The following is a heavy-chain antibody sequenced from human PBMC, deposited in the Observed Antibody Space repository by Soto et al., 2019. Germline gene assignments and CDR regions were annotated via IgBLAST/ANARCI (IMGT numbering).Heavy chain of an antibody. CDR2: IYPGNSNT. Sequence: GASLKISCKGSGYSFTSYWIGWVRQMPGTGLEWLGIIYPGNSNTRYSPSFEGQVTMSADKSINTAYLQWSSLRASDTAIYFCARPSDVGLASSFEYWGQGTQVTVSS. V-gene: IGHV5-51*01. CDR3: ARPSDVGLASSFEY. J-gene: IGHJ4*02. CDR1: GYSFTSYW.